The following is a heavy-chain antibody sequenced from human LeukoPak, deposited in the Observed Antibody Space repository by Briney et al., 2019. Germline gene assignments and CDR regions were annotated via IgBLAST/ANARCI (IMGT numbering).Heavy chain of an antibody. D-gene: IGHD4-17*01. Sequence: PGRSLRLSCTASGVTLSNYAMHWVRRPPGRGLEWVAVISFDGTNKYYGDSVEGRFSVSRDNSKNTLYLQMNSLRPDDTAMYYRATDYGDYEPIDYWGQGTLVTVSS. V-gene: IGHV3-30*04. J-gene: IGHJ4*02. CDR1: GVTLSNYA. CDR2: ISFDGTNK. CDR3: ATDYGDYEPIDY.